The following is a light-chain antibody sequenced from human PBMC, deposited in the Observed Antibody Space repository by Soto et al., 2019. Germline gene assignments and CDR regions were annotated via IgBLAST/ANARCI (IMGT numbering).Light chain of an antibody. CDR3: QTPWRTPNT. CDR2: WAS. V-gene: IGKV4-1*01. Sequence: DIVMTQSPDSLAVSLGDRATINCKSSQSVLYSSNNKKYLAWYQQKQGQPPKLLIYWASTRAAGGPDRFSGSESWKELTLTMSSLGAEDGPVYYCQTPWRTPNTFGQGTKLE. CDR1: QSVLYSSNNKKY. J-gene: IGKJ2*01.